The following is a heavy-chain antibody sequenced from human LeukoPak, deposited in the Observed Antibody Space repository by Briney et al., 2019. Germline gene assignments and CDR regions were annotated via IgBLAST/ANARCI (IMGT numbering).Heavy chain of an antibody. J-gene: IGHJ6*02. CDR2: ISAYNGNT. CDR1: GYTFTSYG. CDR3: ARDIAAAGTLGYYYYGMDV. D-gene: IGHD6-13*01. Sequence: ASVKVSCKASGYTFTSYGISWVRQAPGQGLEWMGWISAYNGNTNYAQKLQGRVTMTTDTSTGTAYMELRSLRSDDTAVYYCARDIAAAGTLGYYYYGMDVWGQGTTVTVSS. V-gene: IGHV1-18*01.